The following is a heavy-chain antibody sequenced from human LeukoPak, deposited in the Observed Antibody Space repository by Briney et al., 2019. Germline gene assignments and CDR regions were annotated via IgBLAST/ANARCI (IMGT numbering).Heavy chain of an antibody. CDR2: ISSSSSYI. Sequence: GGSLRLSCAASGFTFSSYSMNWVRQAPGKGLEWVSSISSSSSYIYYADSVKGRFTISRDNAKNSLYLQMNSLRAGDTAVYYCARLTFTATTFVYWGQGALVTVSS. CDR3: ARLTFTATTFVY. V-gene: IGHV3-21*01. D-gene: IGHD6-25*01. CDR1: GFTFSSYS. J-gene: IGHJ4*02.